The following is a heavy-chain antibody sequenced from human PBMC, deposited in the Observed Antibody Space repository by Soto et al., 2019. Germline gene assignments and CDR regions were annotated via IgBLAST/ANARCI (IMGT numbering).Heavy chain of an antibody. J-gene: IGHJ4*02. CDR1: GFTFSDYY. CDR3: AREAAAITSGQGY. V-gene: IGHV3-11*05. CDR2: ISSSSSYT. Sequence: QVQLVESGGGLVKPGGSLRLSCAASGFTFSDYYMSWIRQAPGKGLEWVSCISSSSSYTNYADSVKGRFTISRDNAKNSLYLQMSSLRAEDTAVYYCAREAAAITSGQGYWGQGTLVTVSS. D-gene: IGHD6-13*01.